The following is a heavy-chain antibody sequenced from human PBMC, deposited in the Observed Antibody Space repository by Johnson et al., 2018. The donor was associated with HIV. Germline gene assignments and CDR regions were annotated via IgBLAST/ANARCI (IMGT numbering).Heavy chain of an antibody. V-gene: IGHV3-NL1*01. CDR1: GFTFSSYA. CDR2: IYSGGST. J-gene: IGHJ3*02. Sequence: QVQLLESGGGVVQPGRSLRLSCAASGFTFSSYAMHWVRQAPGKGLEWVSVIYSGGSTYYADSVKGRFTISRDNSKNTLYVQLNSLRAEDTAVYCAKDSYSDSQFLDAFDIWGQGTVVTVSS. CDR3: AKDSYSDSQFLDAFDI. D-gene: IGHD1-26*01.